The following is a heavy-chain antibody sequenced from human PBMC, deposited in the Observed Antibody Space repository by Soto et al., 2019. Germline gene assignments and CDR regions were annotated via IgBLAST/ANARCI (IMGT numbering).Heavy chain of an antibody. D-gene: IGHD2-8*01. CDR1: GGTFSSYA. CDR2: SIPIFGTA. Sequence: QVQLVQSGAEVKKPGSSVKVSCKASGGTFSSYAISWVRQAPGQGLEWMGGSIPIFGTANYAQKFQGRVTITSDKSTSTAYMELSSLRSEDTAVYYCARERVVLMVYAIYYYYGMDVWGQGTTVTVSS. J-gene: IGHJ6*02. V-gene: IGHV1-69*06. CDR3: ARERVVLMVYAIYYYYGMDV.